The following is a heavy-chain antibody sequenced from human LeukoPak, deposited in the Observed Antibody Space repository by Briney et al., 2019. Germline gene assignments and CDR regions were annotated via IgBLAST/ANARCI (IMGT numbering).Heavy chain of an antibody. D-gene: IGHD5-24*01. V-gene: IGHV3-48*02. Sequence: QPGGSLRLSCAASGFTFSSYWMHWVRQAPGKGLEWISYISTSSSTIYYADSMKGRFTISRDNAKNSLYLQMNSLRDEDTAVYYCAREGIDGYNYFDYWGQGTLVTVSS. J-gene: IGHJ4*02. CDR3: AREGIDGYNYFDY. CDR2: ISTSSSTI. CDR1: GFTFSSYW.